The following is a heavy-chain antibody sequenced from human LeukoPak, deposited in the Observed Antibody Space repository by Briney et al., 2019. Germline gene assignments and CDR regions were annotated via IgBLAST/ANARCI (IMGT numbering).Heavy chain of an antibody. D-gene: IGHD6-13*01. J-gene: IGHJ4*02. V-gene: IGHV4-59*01. CDR1: GGSFSGYY. CDR2: IYYSGST. CDR3: ARVQYSSSWGGAAPFDY. Sequence: SETLSLTCAVYGGSFSGYYWSWIRQPPGKGLEWIGYIYYSGSTNYNPSLKSRVTISVDTSKNQFSLKLSSVTAADTAVYYCARVQYSSSWGGAAPFDYWGQGTLVTVSS.